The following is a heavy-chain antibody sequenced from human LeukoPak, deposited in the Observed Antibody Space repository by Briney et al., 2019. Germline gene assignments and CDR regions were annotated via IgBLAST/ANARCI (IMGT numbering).Heavy chain of an antibody. V-gene: IGHV4-61*01. CDR1: GGSVSSGSSF. CDR3: ARDRNYYDSSGYYFAN. CDR2: IYHSGNT. J-gene: IGHJ4*02. D-gene: IGHD3-22*01. Sequence: SETLSLTGTVSGGSVSSGSSFWSWIRQPPGKGLEWIGYIYHSGNTNYNPSLKSRVTISVDTSKSQLSLKLNSVTAADTAVYYCARDRNYYDSSGYYFANWGQGTLVTVSS.